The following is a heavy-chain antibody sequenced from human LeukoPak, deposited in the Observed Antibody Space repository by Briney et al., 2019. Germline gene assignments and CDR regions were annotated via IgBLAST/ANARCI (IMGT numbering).Heavy chain of an antibody. J-gene: IGHJ4*02. CDR2: IYFSGGDT. CDR1: RFTFTNYA. Sequence: GGSLRLSCAASRFTFTNYAMSWVRQAPGKGLEWVSTIYFSGGDTYSADSVKGRFTISRDNAKNTLYLQMNSLRAEDTAIYYCAKDQGEAVVPRRFDYWGQGTLVTVSS. CDR3: AKDQGEAVVPRRFDY. D-gene: IGHD2-2*01. V-gene: IGHV3-23*01.